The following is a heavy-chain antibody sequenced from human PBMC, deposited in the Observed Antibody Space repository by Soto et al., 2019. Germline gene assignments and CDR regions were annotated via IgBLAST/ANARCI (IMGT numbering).Heavy chain of an antibody. CDR3: ARAGAGFGNDNWFDP. CDR1: GGSISSGDYS. D-gene: IGHD3-10*01. Sequence: SETLSLTCAVSGGSISSGDYSWSWIRQPPGKGLEWIGYIYRSGSTYSNPSLKSRVIISVDTSKNQFALNLNSVTAADTAVYYCARAGAGFGNDNWFDPWGQGILVTSPQ. CDR2: IYRSGST. V-gene: IGHV4-30-2*01. J-gene: IGHJ5*02.